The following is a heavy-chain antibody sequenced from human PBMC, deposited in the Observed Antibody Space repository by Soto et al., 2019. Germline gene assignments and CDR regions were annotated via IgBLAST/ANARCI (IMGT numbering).Heavy chain of an antibody. CDR3: AKDHLYSSSWYYFDY. D-gene: IGHD6-13*01. Sequence: GGSLRLSCAASGFTFSSYAMHWVRQAPGKGLEWVAVISYDGSNKYYADSVKGRFTISRDNSKNTLYLQMNSLRAEDTAVYYCAKDHLYSSSWYYFDYWGQGTLVTVSS. CDR1: GFTFSSYA. J-gene: IGHJ4*02. V-gene: IGHV3-30-3*01. CDR2: ISYDGSNK.